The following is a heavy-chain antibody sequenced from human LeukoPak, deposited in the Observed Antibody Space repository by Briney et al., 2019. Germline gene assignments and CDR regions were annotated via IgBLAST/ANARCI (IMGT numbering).Heavy chain of an antibody. V-gene: IGHV1-2*02. Sequence: ASVKVSCKASGYTFTGYYMHWVRQAPGQGLEWMGWINPNSGGTNYAQKFQGRVTMTRDTSISTAYMELSSLRSEDTAVYYCARGPEGGCDAFDIWGQGTMVTVSS. CDR3: ARGPEGGCDAFDI. CDR2: INPNSGGT. CDR1: GYTFTGYY. D-gene: IGHD3-16*01. J-gene: IGHJ3*02.